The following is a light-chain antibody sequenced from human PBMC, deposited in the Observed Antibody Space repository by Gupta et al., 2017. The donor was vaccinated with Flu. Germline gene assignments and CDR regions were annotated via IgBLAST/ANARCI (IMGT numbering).Light chain of an antibody. CDR2: KAS. CDR3: QQEDSYSLT. CDR1: QSLSSW. V-gene: IGKV1-5*03. J-gene: IGKJ4*01. Sequence: PSTLSAYVGDRITITCRASQSLSSWLAWYQQKPGKAPNLLIYKASKVESGVPSRFSGSGSGTEFTLTISSLQPDDFATYYCQQEDSYSLTFGGGTKVEI.